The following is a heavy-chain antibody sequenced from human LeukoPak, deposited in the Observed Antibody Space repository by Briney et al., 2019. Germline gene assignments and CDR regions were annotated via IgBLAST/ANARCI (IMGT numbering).Heavy chain of an antibody. V-gene: IGHV3-48*01. CDR3: ARVRVVKNPLDY. CDR1: GFTFSSNS. CDR2: ISSSSSTI. J-gene: IGHJ4*02. D-gene: IGHD3-3*01. Sequence: TGGSLRLSCVASGFTFSSNSMNWVRQAPGRGLEWVASISSSSSTIYYADSVKGRFTISRDNAKNSLYLQMKSLRAEDTAVYYCARVRVVKNPLDYWGQGTLVTVSS.